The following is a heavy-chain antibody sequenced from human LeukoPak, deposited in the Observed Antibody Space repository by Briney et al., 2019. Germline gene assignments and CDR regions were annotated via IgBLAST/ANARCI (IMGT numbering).Heavy chain of an antibody. CDR1: GFTFSMYY. J-gene: IGHJ4*02. CDR3: ARNRVEMATTGFDY. Sequence: QPGGSLRLSCAASGFTFSMYYMNWVRQAPGKGLEWVSYIKSSTNITYYADSVKGRFTISRGNAKNSLYLQMNSLRAEDTAVYYCARNRVEMATTGFDYWGQGTLVTVSS. V-gene: IGHV3-48*01. CDR2: IKSSTNIT. D-gene: IGHD5-24*01.